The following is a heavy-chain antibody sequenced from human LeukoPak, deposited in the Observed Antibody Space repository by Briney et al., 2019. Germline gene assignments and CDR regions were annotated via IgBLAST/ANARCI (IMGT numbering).Heavy chain of an antibody. J-gene: IGHJ6*02. Sequence: ASVKVSFKASGYTFTIYDINWVRQAPGRGLEWMGWMNPNSGNTGYAQKFQGRGTMTRNTSISTAYMELSSLRSEHTAVYYCARLASSSWPLYYYYAMDVWGQGTPVTVSS. CDR3: ARLASSSWPLYYYYAMDV. D-gene: IGHD6-13*01. CDR1: GYTFTIYD. V-gene: IGHV1-8*02. CDR2: MNPNSGNT.